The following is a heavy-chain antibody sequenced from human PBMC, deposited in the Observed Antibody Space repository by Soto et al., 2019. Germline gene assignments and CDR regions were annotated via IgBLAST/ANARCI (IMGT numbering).Heavy chain of an antibody. CDR2: IVPVFGRP. CDR1: GGSFSNFG. V-gene: IGHV1-69*13. D-gene: IGHD5-12*01. Sequence: VASVKVSCKASGGSFSNFGISWVRQAPGQGLEWMGGIVPVFGRPNYAQRFRGRLTITADESTSTGYMELISLRSDDTAVYYCARDGSGYNFWGQGTQVTVSS. J-gene: IGHJ4*02. CDR3: ARDGSGYNF.